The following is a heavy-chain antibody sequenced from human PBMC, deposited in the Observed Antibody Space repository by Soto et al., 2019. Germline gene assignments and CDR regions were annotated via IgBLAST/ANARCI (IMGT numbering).Heavy chain of an antibody. CDR3: ASPNCRGGTCYSKPFDY. J-gene: IGHJ4*02. Sequence: QVQLVQSGAEVKKPGSSVKVSCKASGGTFSSYAISWVRQAPGQGLEWMGGIIPVLDTANYAQNFQGRVTITADESTSTGYMELNSLRSEDTAVYYCASPNCRGGTCYSKPFDYWGQGTLVTVSS. D-gene: IGHD2-15*01. V-gene: IGHV1-69*12. CDR2: IIPVLDTA. CDR1: GGTFSSYA.